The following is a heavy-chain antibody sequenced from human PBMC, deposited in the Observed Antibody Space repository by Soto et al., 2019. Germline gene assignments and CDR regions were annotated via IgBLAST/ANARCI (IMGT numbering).Heavy chain of an antibody. D-gene: IGHD6-13*01. CDR2: IIPYYNTL. Sequence: QAQVVQSGAEVRKPGSSVKLSCKASEGTFNSYAIAWVRQAPGQGLEWMGGIIPYYNTLNYAQKFQDRVTITADDSTNTVYMELSSLISDDTCVYFCASGASRWYPYFLGFWAQGTLVTVSS. J-gene: IGHJ4*02. CDR3: ASGASRWYPYFLGF. V-gene: IGHV1-69*01. CDR1: EGTFNSYA.